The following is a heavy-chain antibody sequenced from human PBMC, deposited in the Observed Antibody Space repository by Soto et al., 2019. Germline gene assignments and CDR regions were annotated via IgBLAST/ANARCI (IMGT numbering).Heavy chain of an antibody. V-gene: IGHV3-30*03. CDR2: ISYDGSNK. CDR3: ARVLYSSSPSRVYYFGMDV. D-gene: IGHD6-6*01. Sequence: GGSLRLSCAASGFTFSSYGMHWVRQAPGKGLEWVAVISYDGSNKYYADPVKGRFTISRDNSKNTLYLQMNSLRAEDTAVYYCARVLYSSSPSRVYYFGMDVWGQGTAVTVSS. J-gene: IGHJ6*02. CDR1: GFTFSSYG.